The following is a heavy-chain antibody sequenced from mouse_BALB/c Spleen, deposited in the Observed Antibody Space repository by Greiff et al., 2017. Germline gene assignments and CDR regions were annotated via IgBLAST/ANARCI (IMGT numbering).Heavy chain of an antibody. D-gene: IGHD2-14*01. CDR1: GYTFTDYA. V-gene: IGHV1S137*01. J-gene: IGHJ3*01. Sequence: QVQLKESGAELVRPGVSVKISCKGSGYTFTDYAMHWVKQSHAKSLEWIGVISTYYGDASYNQKFKGKATMTVDKSSSTAYMELARLTSEDSAIYYCARGVRRGAWFAYWGQGTLVTVSA. CDR3: ARGVRRGAWFAY. CDR2: ISTYYGDA.